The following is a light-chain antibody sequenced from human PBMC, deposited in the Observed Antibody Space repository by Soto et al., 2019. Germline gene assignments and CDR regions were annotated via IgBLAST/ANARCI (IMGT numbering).Light chain of an antibody. CDR3: CSYAGSYTWV. V-gene: IGLV2-11*01. J-gene: IGLJ3*02. CDR2: DVS. CDR1: RSDVGGYAY. Sequence: QSDLTQPRSVSGSPGQSVTISCTGTRSDVGGYAYISWYQQHPGKVPKLIIYDVSKRPSGVPDRFSGSKSGNTASLTISGLQAEDEADYYCCSYAGSYTWVFGGGTKLTVL.